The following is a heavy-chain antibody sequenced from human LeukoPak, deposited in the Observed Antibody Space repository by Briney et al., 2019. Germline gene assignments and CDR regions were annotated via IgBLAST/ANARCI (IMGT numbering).Heavy chain of an antibody. V-gene: IGHV3-21*01. D-gene: IGHD4/OR15-4a*01. Sequence: GGSLRLSCAASGFTFSSYWMNWVRQAPGKGLEWVSSITSSSSSIYSADSVKGRLTISRDNAKNSLYLEMNSLRDEDTAVYYCARDLAWGAYWGQGTLVTVSS. J-gene: IGHJ4*02. CDR1: GFTFSSYW. CDR3: ARDLAWGAY. CDR2: ITSSSSSI.